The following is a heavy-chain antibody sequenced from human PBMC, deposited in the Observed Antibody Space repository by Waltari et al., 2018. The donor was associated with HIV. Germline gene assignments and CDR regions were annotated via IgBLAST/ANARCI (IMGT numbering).Heavy chain of an antibody. CDR2: IYYSGST. V-gene: IGHV4-39*01. D-gene: IGHD3-10*01. Sequence: QLQLQESGPGLVKPSETLSLTCTVSGGSISSSSYYWGWIRQPPGKGLEWIGSIYYSGSTYYNPSLKSRVTISVDTSKNQFSLKLSSVHAADTAVYYCARRDWFGVFDYWGQGTLVTVSS. CDR3: ARRDWFGVFDY. J-gene: IGHJ4*02. CDR1: GGSISSSSYY.